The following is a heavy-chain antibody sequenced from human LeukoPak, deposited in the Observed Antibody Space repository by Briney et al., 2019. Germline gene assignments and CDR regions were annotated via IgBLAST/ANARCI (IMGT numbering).Heavy chain of an antibody. V-gene: IGHV4-34*01. D-gene: IGHD2-15*01. CDR2: INHSGST. CDR1: GGSFSGYY. J-gene: IGHJ6*03. Sequence: SETLSLTCAVYGGSFSGYYWSWIRQPPGKGLEWIGEINHSGSTNYNPSLKSRVTISVDTSKNQFSLKLSSVTAADTAVYYCARVRLPGCSGGSCYSYYYYYYMDAWGKGTTVTVSS. CDR3: ARVRLPGCSGGSCYSYYYYYYMDA.